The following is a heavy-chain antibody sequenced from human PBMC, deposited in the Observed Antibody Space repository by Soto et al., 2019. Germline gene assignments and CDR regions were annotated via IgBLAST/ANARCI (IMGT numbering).Heavy chain of an antibody. J-gene: IGHJ5*02. CDR3: ARAPTVNNWFDP. CDR2: IYHSGST. Sequence: QLQLQESGSGLVKPSQTLSITCAVSGGSISSGGYSWSWIRQPPGKGLEWIGYIYHSGSTYYNPSLKSRVTISVDRSKNQFSLKLSSVTAADTALYYCARAPTVNNWFDPWGQGTLVTVSS. D-gene: IGHD4-17*01. CDR1: GGSISSGGYS. V-gene: IGHV4-30-2*01.